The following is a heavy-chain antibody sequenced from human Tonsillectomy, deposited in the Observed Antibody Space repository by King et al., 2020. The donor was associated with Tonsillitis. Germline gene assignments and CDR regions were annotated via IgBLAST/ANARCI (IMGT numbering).Heavy chain of an antibody. J-gene: IGHJ4*02. CDR3: AKDKSAIVAATGSSFAY. CDR1: GFTFDDYA. CDR2: ISWNSGSI. Sequence: EVQLVESGGGLVQPGRSLRLSCAASGFTFDDYAMHWVRQAPGKGLEWVSGISWNSGSIGYADSVKGRFTISRDNAKNSLYLQMNSLRAEDTALYYCAKDKSAIVAATGSSFAYWGQGTLVTVSA. V-gene: IGHV3-9*01. D-gene: IGHD2-15*01.